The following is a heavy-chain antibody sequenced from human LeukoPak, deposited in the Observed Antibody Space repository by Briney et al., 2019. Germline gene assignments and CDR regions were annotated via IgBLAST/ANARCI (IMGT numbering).Heavy chain of an antibody. D-gene: IGHD3-22*01. CDR1: GFTVSSNY. Sequence: GGSLRLSCAASGFTVSSNYMSWVRQAPGKGLEWVSVIYTGGSTYYAGSVKGRFTISRDSSENTVYLQMNSLRAEDTAVYYCARDYLDSLDYWGQGTLVTVSS. CDR3: ARDYLDSLDY. CDR2: IYTGGST. V-gene: IGHV3-66*01. J-gene: IGHJ4*02.